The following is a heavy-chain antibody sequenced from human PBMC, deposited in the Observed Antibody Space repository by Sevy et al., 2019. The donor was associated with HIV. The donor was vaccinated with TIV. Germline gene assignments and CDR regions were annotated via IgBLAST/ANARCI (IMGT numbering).Heavy chain of an antibody. J-gene: IGHJ4*02. CDR1: GFTFDNYG. Sequence: GGSLRLSCAASGFTFDNYGMHWVRQPPGKGLEWVSLISCDGVTTHYADSLKGRFTISRDNSKNSLYLQMNSLRPEDTALYYCARGLVFGCSSFFFDFWGQGSLVTVSS. CDR3: ARGLVFGCSSFFFDF. CDR2: ISCDGVTT. V-gene: IGHV3-43D*04. D-gene: IGHD3-10*01.